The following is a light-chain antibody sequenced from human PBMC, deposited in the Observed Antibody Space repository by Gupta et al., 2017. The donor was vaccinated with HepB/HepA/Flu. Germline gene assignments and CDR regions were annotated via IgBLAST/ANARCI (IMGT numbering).Light chain of an antibody. CDR2: DVS. Sequence: QSELTQPASVSGSPGQPITISCTGTSNDVGGYNFVSWYQQYPGKVPKLIIYDVSNRPSGVSNRFSGSKSGNTASLSISRLQAEDEGDYYCSSYGTNSTALFGGGTKLTVL. V-gene: IGLV2-14*01. CDR1: SNDVGGYNF. J-gene: IGLJ2*01. CDR3: SSYGTNSTAL.